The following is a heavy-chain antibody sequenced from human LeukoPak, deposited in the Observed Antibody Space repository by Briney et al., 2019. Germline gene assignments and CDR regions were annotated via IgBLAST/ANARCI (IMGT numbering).Heavy chain of an antibody. V-gene: IGHV1-2*06. CDR1: GYTFTGYY. CDR2: INPNSGGT. J-gene: IGHJ5*02. CDR3: ARVLLWFGEFGSWFDP. Sequence: ASVKVSYKASGYTFTGYYMHWVRQAPGQGLEWMGRINPNSGGTNYAQKFQGRVTMTRDTSISTAYMELSRLRSDDTAVYYCARVLLWFGEFGSWFDPWGQGTLVTVSS. D-gene: IGHD3-10*01.